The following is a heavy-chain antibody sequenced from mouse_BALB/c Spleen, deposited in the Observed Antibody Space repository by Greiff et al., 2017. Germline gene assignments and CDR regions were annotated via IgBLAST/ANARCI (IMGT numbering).Heavy chain of an antibody. J-gene: IGHJ3*01. CDR3: ARERDGNDGEWLEY. CDR2: IDPSDSET. CDR1: GYTFTSYW. D-gene: IGHD2-2*01. V-gene: IGHV1-69*02. Sequence: QVQLQQPGADLVKPGAPVKLSCTASGYTFTSYWMNWVKQRPGRGLEWIGRIDPSDSETHYNQKFKDMATMTVDKSSSTAYIKLSSLTSEDAAVYNGARERDGNDGEWLEYGGKGTLVTVSA.